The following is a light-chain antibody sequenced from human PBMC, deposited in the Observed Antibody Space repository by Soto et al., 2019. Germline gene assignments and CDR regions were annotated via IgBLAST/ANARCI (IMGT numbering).Light chain of an antibody. CDR2: AAS. V-gene: IGKV1-12*01. CDR1: QGIDTW. Sequence: DIQLTQSPSSVSASVGDRVSSTCRASQGIDTWLAWYQHKPGKAPRLLIYAASSLQSGVPSRFSGSGSGTDFTLTISSLEPEDFATYYCQQANGFPWTFGQGTKVE. CDR3: QQANGFPWT. J-gene: IGKJ1*01.